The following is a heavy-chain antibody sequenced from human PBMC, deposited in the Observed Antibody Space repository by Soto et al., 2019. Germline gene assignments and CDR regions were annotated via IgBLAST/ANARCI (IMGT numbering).Heavy chain of an antibody. CDR1: GFTFSSYS. J-gene: IGHJ6*02. CDR2: ISSSSSTI. V-gene: IGHV3-48*01. D-gene: IGHD5-12*01. CDR3: ARDRTRLPEGYYYGMDV. Sequence: AGGSLRLSCAASGFTFSSYSMNWVRQAPGKGLEWVSYISSSSSTIYYADSVKGRFTISRDNAKNSLYLQMNSLRAEDTAVYYCARDRTRLPEGYYYGMDVWGQGTTVTVSS.